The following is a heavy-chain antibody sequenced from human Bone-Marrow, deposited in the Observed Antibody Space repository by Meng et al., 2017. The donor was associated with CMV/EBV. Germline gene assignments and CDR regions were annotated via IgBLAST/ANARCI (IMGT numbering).Heavy chain of an antibody. CDR1: GFTFSSYA. Sequence: GGSLRLSCAASGFTFSSYATSWVRQAPGKGLEWVSVIYSGGSSTYYADSVKGRFTISRDNSKNTLYLQMNSLRAEDTAVYYCAKVASTRFDPWGQGTLVTVSS. V-gene: IGHV3-23*03. CDR2: IYSGGSST. D-gene: IGHD6-19*01. CDR3: AKVASTRFDP. J-gene: IGHJ5*02.